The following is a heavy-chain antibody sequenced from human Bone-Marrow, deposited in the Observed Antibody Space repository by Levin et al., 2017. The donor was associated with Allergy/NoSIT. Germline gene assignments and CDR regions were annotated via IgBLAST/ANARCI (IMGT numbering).Heavy chain of an antibody. V-gene: IGHV3-7*01. CDR3: ARDFSTRYSNGWYDAFDI. CDR2: IKGDGSES. Sequence: GGSLRLSCEASGFSFSNSWMNWVRQAPGKGLEWLANIKGDGSESTYLDSVKARFTILRDNANNLLLLQMNSLRVEDTAVYYCARDFSTRYSNGWYDAFDIWGLGTMVTVSS. CDR1: GFSFSNSW. D-gene: IGHD6-19*01. J-gene: IGHJ3*02.